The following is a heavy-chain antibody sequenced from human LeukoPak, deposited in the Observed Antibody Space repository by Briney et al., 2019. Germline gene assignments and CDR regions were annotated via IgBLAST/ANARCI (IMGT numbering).Heavy chain of an antibody. CDR1: GFTFTSSA. CDR2: IVVGSGNT. D-gene: IGHD3-16*02. V-gene: IGHV1-58*01. J-gene: IGHJ6*02. CDR3: AADQYDYVWGSYRPYYGMDV. Sequence: ASVKVSCKASGFTFTSSAVQWVRQARGQRHEWIGWIVVGSGNTNYAQKFQERVTITRDMSTSTAYMELSSLRSEDTAVYYCAADQYDYVWGSYRPYYGMDVWGQGTTVTVSS.